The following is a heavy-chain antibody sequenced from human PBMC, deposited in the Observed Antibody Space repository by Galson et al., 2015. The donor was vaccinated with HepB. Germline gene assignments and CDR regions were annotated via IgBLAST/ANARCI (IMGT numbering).Heavy chain of an antibody. Sequence: TLSLTCTVSGGSISSGSYYWSWIRQPAGKGLEWIGRIYTSGSTNYNPSLKSRVTMSVDTSKNQFSLKLSSVTAADTAVYYCARESYCSSTSCRDYYYYYMDVWGKGTTVTVSS. CDR3: ARESYCSSTSCRDYYYYYMDV. J-gene: IGHJ6*03. V-gene: IGHV4-61*02. D-gene: IGHD2-2*01. CDR1: GGSISSGSYY. CDR2: IYTSGST.